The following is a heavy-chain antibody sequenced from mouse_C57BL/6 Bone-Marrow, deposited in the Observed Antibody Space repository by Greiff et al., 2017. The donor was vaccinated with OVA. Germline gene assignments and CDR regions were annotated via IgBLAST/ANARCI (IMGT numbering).Heavy chain of an antibody. V-gene: IGHV1-81*01. CDR1: GYTFTSYG. CDR2: IYPRSGNT. D-gene: IGHD3-2*02. Sequence: QVQLQQSGAELARPGASVKLSCKASGYTFTSYGISWVKQRTGQGLEWIGEIYPRSGNTYYNEKFKGKATLTADKSSSTAYMELRSLTSEDSAVYFCARGRKTAQATSPYAMDYWGQGTSVTVSS. CDR3: ARGRKTAQATSPYAMDY. J-gene: IGHJ4*01.